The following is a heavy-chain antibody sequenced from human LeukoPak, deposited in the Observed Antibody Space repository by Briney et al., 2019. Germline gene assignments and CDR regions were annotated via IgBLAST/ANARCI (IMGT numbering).Heavy chain of an antibody. Sequence: GGSLRLSCAASGFTFITYSMNWVRQSPGKGLEWVSSISTSSNYIYYADSVKGRFTISRDNAMNSLYLQMNSLRAEDTAVYYCARDPLRSGWTDFDYWGQGSLLTVSS. J-gene: IGHJ4*02. CDR2: ISTSSNYI. CDR1: GFTFITYS. V-gene: IGHV3-21*06. CDR3: ARDPLRSGWTDFDY. D-gene: IGHD6-19*01.